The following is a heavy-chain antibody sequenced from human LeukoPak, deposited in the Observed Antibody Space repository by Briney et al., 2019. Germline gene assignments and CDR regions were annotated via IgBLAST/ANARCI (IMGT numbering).Heavy chain of an antibody. D-gene: IGHD6-6*01. CDR1: GGSFSGYY. Sequence: SETLSLTCAVYGGSFSGYYWSWIRQPPGKGLEWIGEINHSGSTNYNPSLKSRVTISVDTSKNQFSLKLSSVTAADTAVYYCARGGHNSSSSGRKNGHKNNWFDPWGQGTLVTVSS. CDR2: INHSGST. CDR3: ARGGHNSSSSGRKNGHKNNWFDP. V-gene: IGHV4-34*01. J-gene: IGHJ5*02.